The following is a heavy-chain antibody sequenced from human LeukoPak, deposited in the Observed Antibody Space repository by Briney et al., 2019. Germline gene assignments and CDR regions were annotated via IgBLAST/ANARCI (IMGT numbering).Heavy chain of an antibody. D-gene: IGHD5-12*01. Sequence: ASVKVPCKASGYTFTGFYMHWMRQAPGQGLEWMGWINPNSGGTNYAQSFQGRVTMTSGTSINTAYMELSSLRSGDTAVYYCARDRRGLSNIFWGQGTLVTVSS. CDR1: GYTFTGFY. CDR3: ARDRRGLSNIF. CDR2: INPNSGGT. J-gene: IGHJ4*02. V-gene: IGHV1-2*02.